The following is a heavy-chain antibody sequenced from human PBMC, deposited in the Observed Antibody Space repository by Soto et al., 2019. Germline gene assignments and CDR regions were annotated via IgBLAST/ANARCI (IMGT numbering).Heavy chain of an antibody. V-gene: IGHV1-69*13. J-gene: IGHJ4*02. CDR2: IIPIFGTA. CDR3: ARGYCISTSCYIYFDY. Sequence: ASVKVSCKASGGTFSSYAISWVRQAPGQGLEWMGGIIPIFGTANYAQKFQGRVTITADESTSTAYMELSSLRSEDTAVYYCARGYCISTSCYIYFDYWGQGTLVTVSS. D-gene: IGHD2-2*02. CDR1: GGTFSSYA.